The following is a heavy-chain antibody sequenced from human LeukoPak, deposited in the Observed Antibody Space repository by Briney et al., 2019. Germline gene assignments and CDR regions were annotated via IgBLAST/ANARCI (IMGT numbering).Heavy chain of an antibody. CDR2: ISSSGSTT. Sequence: GGSLRLSCAASGFTFSDYYMSWIRQAPGKGLEWVSYISSSGSTTYYADSVKGRFTISRDNAKNSLYLQMNSLRAEDTAVYYCARDLAGPPQEAFDIWGQGTMVTVSS. V-gene: IGHV3-11*04. J-gene: IGHJ3*02. CDR1: GFTFSDYY. CDR3: ARDLAGPPQEAFDI.